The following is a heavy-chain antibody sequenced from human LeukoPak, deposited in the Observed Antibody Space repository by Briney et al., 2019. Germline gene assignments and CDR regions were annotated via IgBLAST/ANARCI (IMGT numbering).Heavy chain of an antibody. CDR3: ARLPPYDFWSGLHLYCYGMDV. CDR1: GGSFSGYY. J-gene: IGHJ6*02. D-gene: IGHD3-3*01. Sequence: SETLSFTCAVYGGSFSGYYWSWIRQPPGKGLEWIGEINHSGSTNYNPSLKSRVTISVDTSKNQFPLKLSSVTAADTAVYYCARLPPYDFWSGLHLYCYGMDVWGQGTTVTVSS. V-gene: IGHV4-34*01. CDR2: INHSGST.